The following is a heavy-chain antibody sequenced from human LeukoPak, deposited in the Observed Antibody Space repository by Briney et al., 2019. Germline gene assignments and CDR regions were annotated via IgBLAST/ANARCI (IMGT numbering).Heavy chain of an antibody. CDR1: GVTVSSNY. CDR3: ARGLYIAMIVVALDY. D-gene: IGHD3-22*01. Sequence: GGSLRLSCAASGVTVSSNYMSWVRQAPGKGLEWVSVIYSGGSTYYADSVKGRFTISRDNSKNTLYLQMNSLRAEDTAVYYCARGLYIAMIVVALDYWGQGTLVTVSS. J-gene: IGHJ4*02. CDR2: IYSGGST. V-gene: IGHV3-66*01.